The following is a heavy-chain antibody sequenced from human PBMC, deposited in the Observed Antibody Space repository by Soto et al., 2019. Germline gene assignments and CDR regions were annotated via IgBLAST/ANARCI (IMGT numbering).Heavy chain of an antibody. D-gene: IGHD1-20*01. CDR1: GFTFSSYA. CDR2: ISGTGGNT. J-gene: IGHJ4*02. CDR3: VKAVYLLDFDY. Sequence: GGSLRLSCAASGFTFSSYAMTWVREAPGKGLEWVSTISGTGGNTYYADSVKGRFTISRDNSKNTVYLQMNSLRAEDTAVYYCVKAVYLLDFDYWGQGTLVTVSS. V-gene: IGHV3-23*01.